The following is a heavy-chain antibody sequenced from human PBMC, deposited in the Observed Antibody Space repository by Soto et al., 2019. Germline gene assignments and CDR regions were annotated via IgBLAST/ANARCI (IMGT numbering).Heavy chain of an antibody. Sequence: SGPTLVNPTQTLTLTCTFSGFSLSTSGMCVGWIRQPPGKALEWLALIDWDDDKYYSTSLKTRLTISKDTSKNQVVLTMTNMDPVDTATYYCARIDYDILTGYYGAVAYWGQGTLVTVSS. CDR3: ARIDYDILTGYYGAVAY. V-gene: IGHV2-70*01. CDR2: IDWDDDK. J-gene: IGHJ4*02. CDR1: GFSLSTSGMC. D-gene: IGHD3-9*01.